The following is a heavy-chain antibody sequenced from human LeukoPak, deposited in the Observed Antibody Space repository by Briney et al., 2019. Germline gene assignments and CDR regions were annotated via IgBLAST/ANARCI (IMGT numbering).Heavy chain of an antibody. V-gene: IGHV5-51*01. D-gene: IGHD3-10*01. Sequence: GESLKISCKGSGYSFTSYWIGWVRQMPGKGLEWMGIIYPGDSDTRYSPSFQGQVTISADKSISTAYLQWSSLKASDTAMYYCARDAVYGSGTNWFDPWGQGTLVTVSS. CDR3: ARDAVYGSGTNWFDP. CDR1: GYSFTSYW. J-gene: IGHJ5*02. CDR2: IYPGDSDT.